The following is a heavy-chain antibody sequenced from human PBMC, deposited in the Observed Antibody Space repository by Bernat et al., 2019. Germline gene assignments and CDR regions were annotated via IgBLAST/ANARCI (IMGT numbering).Heavy chain of an antibody. CDR3: AGGGGGGGAFDL. CDR2: LNTNTGDP. J-gene: IGHJ2*01. V-gene: IGHV7-4-1*02. CDR1: GYTFTSYA. D-gene: IGHD2-15*01. Sequence: QVQLVQSGSELKKPGASVKVSCKASGYTFTSYAMNWVRQAPGQGLEWMGWLNTNTGDPTYAQGFTGRFVFPVDTSVSTTSLQSSSLKAEDTAVYYCAGGGGGGGAFDLWGRGTLVTVSS.